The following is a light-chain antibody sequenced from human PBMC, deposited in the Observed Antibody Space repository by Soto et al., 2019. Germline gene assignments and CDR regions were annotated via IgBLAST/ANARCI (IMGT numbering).Light chain of an antibody. CDR1: QGISSY. Sequence: IRMTQSPSSLSASTGDRVTITCRASQGISSYLAWYKQKPGKAPKLLIYAASTLQSGVPSRFRGSGSGTDFTLTISCLKSEDFETYYCQQSYNTLWTFGQGTKVDIK. J-gene: IGKJ1*01. CDR2: AAS. V-gene: IGKV1-8*01. CDR3: QQSYNTLWT.